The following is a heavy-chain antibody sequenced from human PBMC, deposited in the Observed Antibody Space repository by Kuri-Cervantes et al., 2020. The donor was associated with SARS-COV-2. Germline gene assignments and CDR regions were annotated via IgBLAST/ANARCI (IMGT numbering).Heavy chain of an antibody. Sequence: SETLSLTCTVSGGSISSSSYYWGWIRQPPGKGLEWIGSIYYSGSTYYNPSLKSRVTISVDTSKNQFSLKLSSVTAADTAVYYCARQSMPSRSHEYWGQGTLVTVSS. CDR1: GGSISSSSYY. D-gene: IGHD2-2*01. CDR2: IYYSGST. V-gene: IGHV4-39*01. J-gene: IGHJ4*02. CDR3: ARQSMPSRSHEY.